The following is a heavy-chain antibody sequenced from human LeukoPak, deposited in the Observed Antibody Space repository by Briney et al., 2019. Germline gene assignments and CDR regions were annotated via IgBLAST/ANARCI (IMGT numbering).Heavy chain of an antibody. CDR3: ARVSGCHWFDP. D-gene: IGHD5/OR15-5a*01. J-gene: IGHJ5*02. Sequence: GGSLRLSCGASGFIFSKYGMHWVRQATGKGLEWVAYINDKGGDKNYADSEKGRFTISRDNSKNTVYLQMNNMRVDDTAVYYCARVSGCHWFDPWGQGPLVTVSS. V-gene: IGHV3-30*02. CDR2: INDKGGDK. CDR1: GFIFSKYG.